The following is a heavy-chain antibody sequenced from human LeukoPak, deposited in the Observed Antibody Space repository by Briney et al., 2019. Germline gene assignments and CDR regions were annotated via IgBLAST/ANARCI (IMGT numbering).Heavy chain of an antibody. CDR3: TRTDEGY. V-gene: IGHV3-7*01. J-gene: IGHJ4*02. CDR2: IKQDGSEK. CDR1: GFTFSRYW. Sequence: PGRSLRLSCAASGFTFSRYWMNWVRQAPGKGLEWVANIKQDGSEKYYVESVKGRFTISRDNAKNSLYLQMNSLRGEDTAVYYCTRTDEGYWGQGTLVTVSS.